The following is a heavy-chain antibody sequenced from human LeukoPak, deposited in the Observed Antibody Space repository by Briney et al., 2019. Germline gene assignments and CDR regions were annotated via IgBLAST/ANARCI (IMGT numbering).Heavy chain of an antibody. J-gene: IGHJ2*01. CDR2: IYTSGST. V-gene: IGHV4-4*07. D-gene: IGHD6-19*01. Sequence: PSETLSLTCTVSGGSTSSYYWSWIRQPAGKGLEWIGRIYTSGSTNYNPSLKSRVTMSVDTSKNQFSLKLSSVTAADTAVYYCARYPNPANWEAVAGTWYFDLWGRGTLVTVSS. CDR3: ARYPNPANWEAVAGTWYFDL. CDR1: GGSTSSYY.